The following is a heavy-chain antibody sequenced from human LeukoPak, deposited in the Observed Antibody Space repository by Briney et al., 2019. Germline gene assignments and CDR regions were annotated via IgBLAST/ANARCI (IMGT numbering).Heavy chain of an antibody. V-gene: IGHV3-53*01. CDR2: IYSGGST. CDR3: ARDPGDSSGYYYV. CDR1: GFTVSSNY. Sequence: PGGSLRLSCAASGFTVSSNYMSWVRQAPGKGLEWVSVIYSGGSTYYADSVKGRFTISRDNSKNTLYLQMNSLRAEDTAVYYCARDPGDSSGYYYVWGQGTLVTASS. J-gene: IGHJ4*02. D-gene: IGHD3-22*01.